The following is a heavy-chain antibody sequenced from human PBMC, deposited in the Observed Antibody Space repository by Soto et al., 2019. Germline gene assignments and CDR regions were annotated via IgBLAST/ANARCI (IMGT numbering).Heavy chain of an antibody. CDR2: ISYDGSNK. V-gene: IGHV3-30*18. CDR3: AKDRANYYGSGSSY. Sequence: QVQLVESGGGVVQPGRSLRLSCAASGFTFSSYGMHWVRQAPGKGLEWVAVISYDGSNKYYADSVKGRFTISRDNSKNTLYLQKNSLRAEDTAVYYCAKDRANYYGSGSSYWGQGTLVTVSS. J-gene: IGHJ4*02. D-gene: IGHD3-10*01. CDR1: GFTFSSYG.